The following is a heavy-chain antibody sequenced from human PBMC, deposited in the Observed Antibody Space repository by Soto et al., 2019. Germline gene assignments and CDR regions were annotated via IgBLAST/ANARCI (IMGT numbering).Heavy chain of an antibody. D-gene: IGHD3-3*01. CDR2: IYYSGST. J-gene: IGHJ6*02. Sequence: ASETLSLTCTVSGGSISSGGYYWGWIRQHPGKGLEWIGYIYYSGSTYYNPSLKSRVTISVDTSKNQFSLKLSSVTAADTAVYYCAREDHYDFWSGYYGSGIGMDVWGQGTTVTVSS. CDR1: GGSISSGGYY. CDR3: AREDHYDFWSGYYGSGIGMDV. V-gene: IGHV4-31*03.